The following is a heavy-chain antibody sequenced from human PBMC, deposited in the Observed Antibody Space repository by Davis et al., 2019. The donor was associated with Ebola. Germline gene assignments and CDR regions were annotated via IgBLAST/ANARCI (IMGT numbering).Heavy chain of an antibody. D-gene: IGHD4-11*01. Sequence: GASLKISCKGSRYSFTSHWIGWVRQMPGKGLEWMGIIYPGNSDTRYSPSFQGQVTISADTSITTAYLQWSSLKASDTAMYFCARRGNFSNEYFDYWGQGTLVTVSS. CDR2: IYPGNSDT. CDR1: RYSFTSHW. V-gene: IGHV5-51*01. CDR3: ARRGNFSNEYFDY. J-gene: IGHJ4*02.